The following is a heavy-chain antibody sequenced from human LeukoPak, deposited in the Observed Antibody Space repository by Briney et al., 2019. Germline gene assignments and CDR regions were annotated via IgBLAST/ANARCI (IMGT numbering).Heavy chain of an antibody. CDR1: GYSISSGYY. Sequence: PSETLSLTCTVSGYSISSGYYWGWIRQPPGKGLEWIGSIYHSGSTYYNPSLKSRVTISVDTSKNQFSLKLSSVTAADTAVYYCARRYYDLNYYYYYMDVWGKGATVTVSS. D-gene: IGHD1-26*01. V-gene: IGHV4-38-2*02. J-gene: IGHJ6*03. CDR2: IYHSGST. CDR3: ARRYYDLNYYYYYMDV.